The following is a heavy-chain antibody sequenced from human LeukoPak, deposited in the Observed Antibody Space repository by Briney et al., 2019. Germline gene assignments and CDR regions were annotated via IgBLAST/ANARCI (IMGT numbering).Heavy chain of an antibody. CDR2: INHSGST. CDR1: GGSFSGDN. V-gene: IGHV4-34*01. J-gene: IGHJ4*02. D-gene: IGHD3-3*01. Sequence: SETLSLTCAVYGGSFSGDNWSWIRQPPGKGLEWIGEINHSGSTNYNPSLKSRVTISADTSKNQFSLKLGSVTAADTAVYYCARGFDFWSGYYVYYFDSWGQGTLVTVSS. CDR3: ARGFDFWSGYYVYYFDS.